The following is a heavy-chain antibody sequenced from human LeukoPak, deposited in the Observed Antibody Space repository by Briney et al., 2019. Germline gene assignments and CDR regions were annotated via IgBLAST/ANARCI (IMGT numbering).Heavy chain of an antibody. D-gene: IGHD3-3*01. CDR2: ISSSSSTI. CDR1: GFTSSSYS. Sequence: GGSLRLSCAASGFTSSSYSMNWVRQAPGKGLEWVSYISSSSSTIYYADSVKGRFTISRDNAKNSLYLQMNSLRDEDTAVYYCARDNYDFWGGYSAHMDVWGKGTTVTVSS. V-gene: IGHV3-48*02. CDR3: ARDNYDFWGGYSAHMDV. J-gene: IGHJ6*04.